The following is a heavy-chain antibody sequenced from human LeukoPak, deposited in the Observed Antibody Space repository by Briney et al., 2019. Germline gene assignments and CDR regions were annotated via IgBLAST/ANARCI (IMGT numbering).Heavy chain of an antibody. CDR3: ARDAPLYDYVDY. CDR1: GFTFSNYE. J-gene: IGHJ4*02. V-gene: IGHV3-48*03. CDR2: ISSSAATI. Sequence: GGSLRLSCTASGFTFSNYEMNWVRQAPGKGLEWVSYISSSAATIYYADSVKGRFTISRDNAKNSLYLQMNSLRVEDTAIYYCARDAPLYDYVDYWGLGTLVTVSS. D-gene: IGHD3-3*01.